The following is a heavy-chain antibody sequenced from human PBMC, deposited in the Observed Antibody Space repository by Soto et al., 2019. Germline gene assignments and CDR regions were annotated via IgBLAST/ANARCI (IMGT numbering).Heavy chain of an antibody. CDR2: IYYRGST. D-gene: IGHD5-12*01. Sequence: SETLSLTCTVSGGSINNYDLSWIRQPPGKGLEWIGYIYYRGSTNYNPSLKSRVTISVDTSKNQFSLKLSSVTTADTAVYYCAIFMGNSVAPTYFDYWGQGTLVTVSS. J-gene: IGHJ4*02. V-gene: IGHV4-59*01. CDR1: GGSINNYD. CDR3: AIFMGNSVAPTYFDY.